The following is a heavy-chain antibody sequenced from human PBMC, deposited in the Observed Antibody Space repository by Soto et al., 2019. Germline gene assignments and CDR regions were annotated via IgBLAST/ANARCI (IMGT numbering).Heavy chain of an antibody. Sequence: SVKVSCKASGGTFSSYAISWVRRAPGQGLEWMGGIIPIFGTANYAQKFQGRVTITADESTSTAYMELSSLRSEDTAVYYCAFGDGYNQAFDYWGQGTLVTVSS. CDR2: IIPIFGTA. V-gene: IGHV1-69*13. CDR3: AFGDGYNQAFDY. D-gene: IGHD3-3*01. J-gene: IGHJ4*02. CDR1: GGTFSSYA.